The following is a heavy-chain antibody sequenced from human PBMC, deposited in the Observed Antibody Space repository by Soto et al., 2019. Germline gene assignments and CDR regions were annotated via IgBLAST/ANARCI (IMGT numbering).Heavy chain of an antibody. CDR1: GGSFNRHT. V-gene: IGHV1-69*01. CDR3: ARGWGYDSTDYYYAY. CDR2: IIPIFGTA. Sequence: QVQLGQSGAEVRKPGSSVRVSCKASGGSFNRHTISWVRQAPGQGLEWMGGIIPIFGTANHAQKFQGRVTIIANESTSTVDMELSSLRSADTAISYCARGWGYDSTDYYYAYWGQGTLVIVSS. D-gene: IGHD3-22*01. J-gene: IGHJ4*02.